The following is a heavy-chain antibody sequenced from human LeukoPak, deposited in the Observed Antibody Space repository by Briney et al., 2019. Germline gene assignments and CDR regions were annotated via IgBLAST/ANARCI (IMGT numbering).Heavy chain of an antibody. D-gene: IGHD2-15*01. Sequence: GGSLRLSCAASGFTFSSYWMHWVRQAPGKGLVWVSRINSDGSSTSYADSVKGRFTISRDNAKSSLYLQMNSLRAEDTAVYYGVVRYGYWGQGTLVTVSS. V-gene: IGHV3-74*01. J-gene: IGHJ4*02. CDR1: GFTFSSYW. CDR2: INSDGSST. CDR3: VVRYGY.